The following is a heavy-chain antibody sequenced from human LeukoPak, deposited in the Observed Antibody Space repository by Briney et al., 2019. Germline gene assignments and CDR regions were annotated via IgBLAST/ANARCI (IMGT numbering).Heavy chain of an antibody. J-gene: IGHJ4*02. CDR1: GFSISSYA. Sequence: GGSLGLSRAASGFSISSYALHWVRQAPGKGLQYVSGISNGGSIDYANSVKGRFTISRDNSKNTLYLQMGSLRPEDMAVYYCARDFSYGSGFDYWGQGILVTVSS. D-gene: IGHD5-18*01. CDR3: ARDFSYGSGFDY. V-gene: IGHV3-64*01. CDR2: ISNGGSI.